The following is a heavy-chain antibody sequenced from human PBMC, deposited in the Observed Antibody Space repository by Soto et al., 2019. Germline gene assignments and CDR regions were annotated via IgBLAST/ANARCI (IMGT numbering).Heavy chain of an antibody. Sequence: ASVKVSCKASGYTFTSYGISWVQQAPGQGLEWMGWISAYNGNTNYAQKLQGRVTMTTDTSTSTAYMELRSLRSDDTAVYYCARDDDFWSGYSFDYWGQGTLVTVSS. CDR1: GYTFTSYG. CDR3: ARDDDFWSGYSFDY. V-gene: IGHV1-18*01. CDR2: ISAYNGNT. J-gene: IGHJ4*02. D-gene: IGHD3-3*01.